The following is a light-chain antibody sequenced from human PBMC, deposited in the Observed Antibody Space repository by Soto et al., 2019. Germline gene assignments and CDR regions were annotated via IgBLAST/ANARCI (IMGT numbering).Light chain of an antibody. J-gene: IGLJ2*01. V-gene: IGLV2-14*01. CDR3: SSYTSSSTLMV. CDR2: YVS. CDR1: RSDVGGYNY. Sequence: QSALTQPASVSGSPGQSITISCTGTRSDVGGYNYVSWYQQHPGKAPKLMIYYVSNRPSGVSNRFSGSKSGNTASLTISGLQAEDEADYYCSSYTSSSTLMVFGGGTKLTVL.